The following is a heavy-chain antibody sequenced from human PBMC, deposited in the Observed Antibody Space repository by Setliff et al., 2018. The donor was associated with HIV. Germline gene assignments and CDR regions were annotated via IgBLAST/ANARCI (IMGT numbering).Heavy chain of an antibody. Sequence: ASVKVSCKASGYTFTSYGITWVRQAPGQGLEWMGWISAYNANTNYAQKLQGRVTMTTDTSTTTAYMELSSLRSEDTAIYYCARGRGPSRFDYWGQGTLVTVSS. CDR1: GYTFTSYG. CDR3: ARGRGPSRFDY. CDR2: ISAYNANT. V-gene: IGHV1-18*01. J-gene: IGHJ4*01.